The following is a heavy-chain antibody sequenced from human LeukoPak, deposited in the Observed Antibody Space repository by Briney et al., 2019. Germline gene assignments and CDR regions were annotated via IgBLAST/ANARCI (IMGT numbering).Heavy chain of an antibody. Sequence: SETLSLTCTVSGASISSSSYYWAWIRQPPGKGLEWIGSVHYSGSIYYNPSLKSRATLSVDTSKNEFSLRLTSVTAADTAVYYCARHMVRGPFDYWGQGTLVTVSS. V-gene: IGHV4-39*01. J-gene: IGHJ4*02. CDR1: GASISSSSYY. CDR3: ARHMVRGPFDY. D-gene: IGHD3-10*01. CDR2: VHYSGSI.